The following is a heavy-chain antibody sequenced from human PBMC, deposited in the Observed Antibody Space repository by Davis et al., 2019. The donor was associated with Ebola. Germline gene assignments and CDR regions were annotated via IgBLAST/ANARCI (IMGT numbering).Heavy chain of an antibody. CDR3: ARDGYWAVNNWFDS. D-gene: IGHD3-22*01. CDR2: IYYSGNT. CDR1: GGPINSGGYY. Sequence: SETLSLTCTVSGGPINSGGYYWSWIRQRPGKGLDWIGYIYYSGNTHYNPSLQCRVSMSVDTSQNQFALRLNSVTAADTAVYYCARDGYWAVNNWFDSWGQGTLVTVSS. V-gene: IGHV4-31*03. J-gene: IGHJ5*01.